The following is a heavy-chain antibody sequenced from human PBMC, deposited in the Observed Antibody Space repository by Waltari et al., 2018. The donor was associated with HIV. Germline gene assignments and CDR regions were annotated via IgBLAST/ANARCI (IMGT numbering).Heavy chain of an antibody. D-gene: IGHD6-6*01. CDR2: ILYDGSNK. V-gene: IGHV3-30*03. Sequence: QVQLVESGGGVVQPGRSLRLSCAASGFTFRSFGLHWVRQAPGKGLEWVAVILYDGSNKYYADSVKGRFTISRDNSKNTLYLQMNSLRAEDTAVYYCARDGRSYYWGQGTLVTVSS. CDR1: GFTFRSFG. CDR3: ARDGRSYY. J-gene: IGHJ4*02.